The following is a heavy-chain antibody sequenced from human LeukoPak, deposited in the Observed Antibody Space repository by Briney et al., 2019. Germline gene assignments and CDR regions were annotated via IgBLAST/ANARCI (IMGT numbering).Heavy chain of an antibody. CDR3: ARSGKYCSGGSCHYGMDV. J-gene: IGHJ6*02. CDR1: GGTFSSYA. D-gene: IGHD2-15*01. V-gene: IGHV1-69*13. Sequence: GASVKVSCKASGGTFSSYAISWVRQAPGQGLEWMGGIIPIFGTANYAQKFQGRVTITADESTSTAYMELSSLRSEDTAVYYCARSGKYCSGGSCHYGMDVWGQGTTATVSS. CDR2: IIPIFGTA.